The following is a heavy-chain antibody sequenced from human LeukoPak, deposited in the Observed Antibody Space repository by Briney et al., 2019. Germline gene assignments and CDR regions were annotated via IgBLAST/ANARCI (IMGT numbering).Heavy chain of an antibody. J-gene: IGHJ4*02. V-gene: IGHV3-21*01. CDR3: ARKYSSGWPYDY. CDR1: GFTFSSYW. CDR2: ISSSSSYI. D-gene: IGHD6-19*01. Sequence: GGSLRLSCAASGFTFSSYWMSWVRQAPGKGLEWVSSISSSSSYIYYADSVKGRFTISRDNAKNSLYLQMNSLRAEDTAVYYCARKYSSGWPYDYWGQGTLVTVSS.